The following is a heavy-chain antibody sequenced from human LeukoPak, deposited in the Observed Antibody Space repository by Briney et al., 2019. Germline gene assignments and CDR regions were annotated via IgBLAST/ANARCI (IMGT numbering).Heavy chain of an antibody. Sequence: GGSLRPSCAASGFTFSSYVMSWVRQAPGKGLEWVSSISFSGGSTYYADSVKGRFTISRGNLKNTLYLQMNSLRAEDTALYYCAKGQTTVTTIDYWGQGTLVTVSS. CDR3: AKGQTTVTTIDY. CDR1: GFTFSSYV. D-gene: IGHD4-11*01. J-gene: IGHJ4*02. V-gene: IGHV3-23*01. CDR2: ISFSGGST.